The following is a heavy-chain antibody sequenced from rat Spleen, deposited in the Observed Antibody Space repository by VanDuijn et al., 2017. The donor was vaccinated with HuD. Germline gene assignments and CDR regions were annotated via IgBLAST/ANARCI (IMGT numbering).Heavy chain of an antibody. CDR3: VREDFGVDY. CDR1: GFNFNDYW. J-gene: IGHJ2*01. V-gene: IGHV4-2*01. D-gene: IGHD4-3*01. Sequence: EVKLVESGGGLVQPGRSLKLSCAASGFNFNDYWMGWVRQAPGKVLEWIGEINKDSSTIKYSPSLKDKIIISRDNAKTTLYLQMSKLGSEDTAIYYWVREDFGVDYWGQGVMVAVSS. CDR2: INKDSSTI.